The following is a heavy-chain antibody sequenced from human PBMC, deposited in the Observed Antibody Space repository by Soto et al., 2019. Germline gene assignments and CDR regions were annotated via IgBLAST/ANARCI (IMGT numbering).Heavy chain of an antibody. J-gene: IGHJ5*02. CDR1: GFTFSSYA. CDR2: ISGSGGST. V-gene: IGHV3-23*01. CDR3: AKHKGVGYDILTGPSGFDP. Sequence: GGSLRLSCAASGFTFSSYAMSWVRQAPGKGLEWVSAISGSGGSTYYADSVKGRFTISRDNSKNTLYLQMNSLRAEDTAVYYCAKHKGVGYDILTGPSGFDPWGQGTLVTVSS. D-gene: IGHD3-9*01.